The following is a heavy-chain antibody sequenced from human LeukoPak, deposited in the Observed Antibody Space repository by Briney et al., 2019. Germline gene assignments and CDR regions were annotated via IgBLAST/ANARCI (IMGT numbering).Heavy chain of an antibody. Sequence: ASETLSLTCTVSGGSISSGSYYWSWIRQPAGKGLEWIGRIYTSGSTNYNPSLKSRVTMSVDTSKNQFSLKLSSVTAADTAVYYCAREVPYGSGSYYHYWGQGTLVTVSS. CDR1: GGSISSGSYY. CDR3: AREVPYGSGSYYHY. J-gene: IGHJ4*02. CDR2: IYTSGST. D-gene: IGHD3-10*01. V-gene: IGHV4-61*02.